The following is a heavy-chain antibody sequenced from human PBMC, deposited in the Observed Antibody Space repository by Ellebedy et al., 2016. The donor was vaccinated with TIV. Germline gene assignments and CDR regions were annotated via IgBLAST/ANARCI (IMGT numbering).Heavy chain of an antibody. CDR2: MNPNSGNT. CDR3: ATPPAYYYDSSGPPPALPFDY. Sequence: ASVKVSCXASGYTFTSYDINWVRQATGQGLEWMGWMNPNSGNTGYAQKFQGRVTMTRNTSISTAYMELSSLRSEDTAVYYCATPPAYYYDSSGPPPALPFDYWGQGTLVTVSS. CDR1: GYTFTSYD. J-gene: IGHJ4*02. V-gene: IGHV1-8*01. D-gene: IGHD3-22*01.